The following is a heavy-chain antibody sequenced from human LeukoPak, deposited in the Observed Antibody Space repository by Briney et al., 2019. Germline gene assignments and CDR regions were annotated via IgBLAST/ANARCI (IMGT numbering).Heavy chain of an antibody. CDR1: GGPFSGYY. D-gene: IGHD2-15*01. J-gene: IGHJ5*02. CDR2: INHSGST. Sequence: PSETLSLTCAVYGGPFSGYYWSWIRQPPGKGLEWIGEINHSGSTNYNPSLKSRVTISVDTSKNQFSLKLSSVTAADTAAYYCARSLIVVVVAAIFNWFDPWGQGTLVTVSS. V-gene: IGHV4-34*01. CDR3: ARSLIVVVVAAIFNWFDP.